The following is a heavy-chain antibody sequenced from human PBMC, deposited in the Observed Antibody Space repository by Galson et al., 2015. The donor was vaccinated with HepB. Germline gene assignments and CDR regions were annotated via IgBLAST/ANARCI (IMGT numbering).Heavy chain of an antibody. CDR1: GGSISNYY. D-gene: IGHD3-22*01. V-gene: IGHV4-59*08. CDR3: ARHSSALGYYFDY. CDR2: IYYSGST. J-gene: IGHJ4*02. Sequence: ETLSLTCTVSGGSISNYYWSWIRQPPGKGLEWIGYIYYSGSTNYNPSLKSRVTISVDTSKNQFSLKLSSVTAADTAVYYCARHSSALGYYFDYWGQGTLVTVSS.